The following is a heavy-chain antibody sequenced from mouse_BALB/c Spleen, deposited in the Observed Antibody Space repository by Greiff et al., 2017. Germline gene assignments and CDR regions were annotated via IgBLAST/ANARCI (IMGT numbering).Heavy chain of an antibody. CDR2: IDPETGGT. J-gene: IGHJ3*01. V-gene: IGHV1-15*01. D-gene: IGHD2-4*01. CDR1: GYTFTDYE. Sequence: VQLQQSGAELVRPGASVTLSCKASGYTFTDYEMHWVKQTPVHGLEWIGAIDPETGGTAYNQKFKGKATLTADKSSSTAYMELRSLTSEDSAVYYCTRYHDYDVGFAYWGQGTLVTVAA. CDR3: TRYHDYDVGFAY.